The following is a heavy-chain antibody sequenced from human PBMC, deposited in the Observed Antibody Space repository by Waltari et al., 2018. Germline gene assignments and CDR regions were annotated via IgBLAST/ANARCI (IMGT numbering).Heavy chain of an antibody. J-gene: IGHJ4*02. CDR3: ARHLYSIDYLELGN. CDR2: IRDSGVIT. D-gene: IGHD3-22*01. V-gene: IGHV3-23*01. CDR1: GFNFISYA. Sequence: EVHLLESGGGLAQPGGSLRLSCAASGFNFISYAMSWVRQAPGKGLGWVSGIRDSGVITKYADSVKGRFTVSTDNAKNTVFLQLISLRAEDTAIYYCARHLYSIDYLELGNWGQGTQVTVSS.